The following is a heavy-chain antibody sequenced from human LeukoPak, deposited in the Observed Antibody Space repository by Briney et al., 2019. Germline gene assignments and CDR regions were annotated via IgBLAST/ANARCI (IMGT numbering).Heavy chain of an antibody. CDR1: GFTFDDYG. D-gene: IGHD3-22*01. CDR3: ARSYYYDSSGYCDY. V-gene: IGHV3-20*01. Sequence: GGSLRLSCTASGFTFDDYGMSWVRQAPGKGLEWVSGINWNGGSTGYADSVKGRFTISRDNAKNSLYLQMNSLRAEDTALYHCARSYYYDSSGYCDYWGQGTLVTVSS. J-gene: IGHJ4*02. CDR2: INWNGGST.